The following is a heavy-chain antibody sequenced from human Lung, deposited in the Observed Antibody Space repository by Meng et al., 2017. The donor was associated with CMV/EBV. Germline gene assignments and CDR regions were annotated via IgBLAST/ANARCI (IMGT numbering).Heavy chain of an antibody. CDR1: GFTFSSYA. J-gene: IGHJ4*02. CDR3: AKGDDFWSPYYFDY. Sequence: GSGFTFSSYAMSGVRQAPGKGLEWVSGISGSGGSTYYADSVKGRFTISRDNSKNTLYLQMNSLRAEDTAVYYCAKGDDFWSPYYFDYWGQGTLVTVSS. V-gene: IGHV3-23*01. D-gene: IGHD3-3*01. CDR2: ISGSGGST.